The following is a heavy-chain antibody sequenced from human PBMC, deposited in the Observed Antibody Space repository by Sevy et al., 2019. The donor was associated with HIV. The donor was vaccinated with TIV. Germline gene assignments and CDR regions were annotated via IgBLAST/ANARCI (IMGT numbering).Heavy chain of an antibody. CDR1: GFTFSSYD. J-gene: IGHJ3*02. CDR3: ASGFDYGHVFDI. Sequence: GGSLRLSCAASGFTFSSYDMHWVRQATGKGLEWVSAICTTGDRYYPGYVKGRFTISIKNAKNSLYLQMNRLRAGDTAVYYCASGFDYGHVFDIWGQGTMVTVSS. D-gene: IGHD3-10*01. CDR2: ICTTGDR. V-gene: IGHV3-13*01.